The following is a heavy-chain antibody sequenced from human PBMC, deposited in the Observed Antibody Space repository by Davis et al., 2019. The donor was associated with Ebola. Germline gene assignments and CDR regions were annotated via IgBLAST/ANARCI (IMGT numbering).Heavy chain of an antibody. J-gene: IGHJ6*03. CDR3: ARDLRYDSSGYDYYFYMDV. Sequence: CTVPGGSISRGGSYWTWIRQHPGKGLEWIGYIYYSGSTYYKPSLKSRVTISLDTSKNQFSLNLYSVTAADTAVYYCARDLRYDSSGYDYYFYMDVWGKGTTVTVSS. CDR2: IYYSGST. V-gene: IGHV4-31*02. CDR1: GGSISRGGSY. D-gene: IGHD3-22*01.